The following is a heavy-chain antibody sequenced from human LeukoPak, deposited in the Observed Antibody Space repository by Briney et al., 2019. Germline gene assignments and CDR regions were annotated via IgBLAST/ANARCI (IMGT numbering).Heavy chain of an antibody. CDR1: GFTFSSYA. CDR3: ARGDGVVIHFDY. J-gene: IGHJ4*02. Sequence: PGGSLRLSCAASGFTFSSYAMSWVRQAPGKGLEWVSAISGSGGSTYYADSVKGRFTISRDNSKNTLHLQMNSLRAEDTAVYYCARGDGVVIHFDYWGQGTLVTVSS. CDR2: ISGSGGST. D-gene: IGHD3-3*01. V-gene: IGHV3-23*01.